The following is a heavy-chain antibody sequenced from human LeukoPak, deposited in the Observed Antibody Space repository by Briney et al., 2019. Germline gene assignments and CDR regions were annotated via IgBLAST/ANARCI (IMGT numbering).Heavy chain of an antibody. CDR2: ISGSGSDT. J-gene: IGHJ4*02. Sequence: GGSLRLSCAASGFTFSSYAMSWVRQAPGKGLEWVSSISGSGSDTDYADSVKGRFTISRDKSRNTLYLQMSSLRVEDTAVYYCAKPDVSSGSFYRGDFHYWGQGTLVTVSS. D-gene: IGHD3-10*01. V-gene: IGHV3-23*01. CDR1: GFTFSSYA. CDR3: AKPDVSSGSFYRGDFHY.